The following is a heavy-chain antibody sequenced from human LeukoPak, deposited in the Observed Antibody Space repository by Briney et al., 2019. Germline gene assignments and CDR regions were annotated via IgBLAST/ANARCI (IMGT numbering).Heavy chain of an antibody. D-gene: IGHD2-2*01. J-gene: IGHJ3*02. Sequence: GASVKVSCKASGYTFTGYYMHWVRQAPGQGLEWMGRINPNSGGTNYAQKFQGRVTMTRDTSISTAYMELSRLRSDDTAVYYCAKGTDPTLGYCSSTSCLGAFDIWGQGTMVTVSS. CDR2: INPNSGGT. V-gene: IGHV1-2*06. CDR1: GYTFTGYY. CDR3: AKGTDPTLGYCSSTSCLGAFDI.